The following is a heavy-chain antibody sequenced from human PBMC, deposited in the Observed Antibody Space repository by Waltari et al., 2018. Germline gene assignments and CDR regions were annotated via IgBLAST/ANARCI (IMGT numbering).Heavy chain of an antibody. J-gene: IGHJ4*02. Sequence: QVQLQESGPGLVKPSQTLSLTCTVSGGSISSGSYYWSWIRQPAGKGLEWIGRIYTSGSTNYNPSLKSRVTISVDTSKNQFSLKLSSVTAADTAVYYCARSYGSGSSYDYWGQGTLVTVSS. CDR3: ARSYGSGSSYDY. D-gene: IGHD3-10*01. V-gene: IGHV4-61*02. CDR1: GGSISSGSYY. CDR2: IYTSGST.